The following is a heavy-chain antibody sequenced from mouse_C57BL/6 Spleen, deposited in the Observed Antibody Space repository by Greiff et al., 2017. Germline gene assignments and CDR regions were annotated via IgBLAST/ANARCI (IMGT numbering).Heavy chain of an antibody. J-gene: IGHJ2*01. CDR1: GYSITSGYY. Sequence: VQLKESGPGLVKPSQSLSLTCSVTGYSITSGYYWNWIRQFPGNKLEWMGYISYDGSNNYNPSLKNRISITRDTSKNQFFLKLNSVTTEDTATYYCARESITTVDYWGQGTTLTVSS. V-gene: IGHV3-6*01. D-gene: IGHD1-1*01. CDR3: ARESITTVDY. CDR2: ISYDGSN.